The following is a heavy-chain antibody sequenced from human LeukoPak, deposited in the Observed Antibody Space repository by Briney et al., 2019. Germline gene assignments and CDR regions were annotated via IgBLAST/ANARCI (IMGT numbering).Heavy chain of an antibody. CDR1: GFTFSSYG. V-gene: IGHV3-30*02. Sequence: GGSLRLSCAASGFTFSSYGMHWVRQAPGKGLEWVAFIRYDGSNKYYADSVKGRFTISRDNSKNTLYLQMNSLRAEDTAVYYCATAAAADPKKKAVWGQGTLVTVSS. D-gene: IGHD6-13*01. CDR2: IRYDGSNK. J-gene: IGHJ4*02. CDR3: ATAAAADPKKKAV.